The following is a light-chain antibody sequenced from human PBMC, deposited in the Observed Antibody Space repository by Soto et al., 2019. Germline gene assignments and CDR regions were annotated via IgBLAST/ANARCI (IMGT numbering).Light chain of an antibody. Sequence: QSVVTQPASVSGSPGQSITISCTRGTSDVGSYILVSWYQQHPGKAPKLIIYEGGKRPSGVSNRFSGSKSGNTASLTISGLQAEDEADYYCCSYAGSSTFYVFGTGTKVTVL. CDR2: EGG. J-gene: IGLJ1*01. V-gene: IGLV2-23*01. CDR3: CSYAGSSTFYV. CDR1: TSDVGSYIL.